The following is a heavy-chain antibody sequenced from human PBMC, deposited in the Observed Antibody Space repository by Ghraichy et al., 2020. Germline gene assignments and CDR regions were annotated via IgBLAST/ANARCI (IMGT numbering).Heavy chain of an antibody. Sequence: LSLTCAASGFTFSSFWMHWVRQAPGKGLEWVANIKQDGTEKYYVDSVKGRFTISRDNAKNSLYLQMNSLRAEDTAVYYCASPGMVTGTTVPFAYWGQGTLVTVSS. CDR1: GFTFSSFW. D-gene: IGHD1-7*01. CDR2: IKQDGTEK. J-gene: IGHJ4*02. CDR3: ASPGMVTGTTVPFAY. V-gene: IGHV3-7*03.